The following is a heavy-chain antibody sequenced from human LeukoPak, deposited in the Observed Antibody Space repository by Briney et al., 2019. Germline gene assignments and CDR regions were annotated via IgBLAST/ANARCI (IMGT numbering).Heavy chain of an antibody. Sequence: PGGALRLSCVVSGVTFSIYLMHCVRHVPGKGLVWVSRITRDGRSTSYADSVKGRFTISRDNAKNTMYLQMNSLRVEDTAVYYCANALRDYYGIDVWGQGTTVTVSS. CDR3: ANALRDYYGIDV. V-gene: IGHV3-74*01. CDR1: GVTFSIYL. CDR2: ITRDGRST. J-gene: IGHJ6*02.